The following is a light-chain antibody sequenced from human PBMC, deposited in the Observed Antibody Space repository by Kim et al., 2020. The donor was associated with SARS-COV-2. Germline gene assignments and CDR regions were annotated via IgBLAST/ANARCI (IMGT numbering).Light chain of an antibody. Sequence: GPSVNLACNEITSDIGFHGYVSWYQQYPGNAPKLIVYDVHNRPSGVSKRFSGSRSGNTASLTISGLQADDEADYYCSSYTTSAILVFGPGTKVTVL. CDR3: SSYTTSAILV. CDR1: TSDIGFHGY. CDR2: DVH. V-gene: IGLV2-14*03. J-gene: IGLJ1*01.